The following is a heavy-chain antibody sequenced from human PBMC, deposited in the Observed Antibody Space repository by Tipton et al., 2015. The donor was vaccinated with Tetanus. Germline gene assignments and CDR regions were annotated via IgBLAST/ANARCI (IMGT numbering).Heavy chain of an antibody. V-gene: IGHV3-11*01. D-gene: IGHD3-10*01. CDR2: ISGSGNTV. Sequence: SLRLSCAASGISFSDSFMSWIRQAPGKGLEWASYISGSGNTVYVADSMKGRMTVSRDNAKSSQYLQMNSLRAEDTAVYYCGVLVRGVLLTRVIEHWGRGTLVAVSS. CDR3: GVLVRGVLLTRVIEH. CDR1: GISFSDSF. J-gene: IGHJ4*02.